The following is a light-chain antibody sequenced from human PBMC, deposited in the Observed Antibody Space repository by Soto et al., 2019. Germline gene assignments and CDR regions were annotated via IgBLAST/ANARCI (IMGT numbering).Light chain of an antibody. CDR2: GAS. J-gene: IGKJ5*01. V-gene: IGKV3-15*01. CDR3: QQYNNWPVT. Sequence: EKVMTQSPATLSLSPGERATLSCMASQSVSNNLAWYQQKPGQAPRLLIYGASTRATDIPARFSGSGSGTEFTLTISSLQSEDFAVYYCQQYNNWPVTFGQGTRLEIK. CDR1: QSVSNN.